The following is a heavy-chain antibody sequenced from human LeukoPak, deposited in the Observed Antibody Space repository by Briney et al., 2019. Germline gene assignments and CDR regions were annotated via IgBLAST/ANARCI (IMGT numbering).Heavy chain of an antibody. CDR2: IYYSGST. Sequence: SETLSLTCTVSGGSISSYYWSWIRQPPGKGLEWIGYIYYSGSTDYNSSLKSRVTISVDTSKNQFSLKLSSVTAADTAVYYCARHSIGRGSYFHYWGQGTLVTVSS. CDR1: GGSISSYY. CDR3: ARHSIGRGSYFHY. D-gene: IGHD1-26*01. J-gene: IGHJ4*02. V-gene: IGHV4-59*08.